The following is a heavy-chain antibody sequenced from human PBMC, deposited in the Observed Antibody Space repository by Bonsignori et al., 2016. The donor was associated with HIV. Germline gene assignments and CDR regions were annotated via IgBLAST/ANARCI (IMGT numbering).Heavy chain of an antibody. CDR1: GFTFSSYG. Sequence: GGSLRLSCAASGFTFSSYGMHWVRQAPGKGLEWLTILSYDGSNKYYADSVKGRFSISRDNSKNMMYLQMNSLRAEDTAVYFCAKQRFQTYDAFDIWGQGTMVTVSS. CDR2: LSYDGSNK. V-gene: IGHV3-33*06. J-gene: IGHJ3*02. CDR3: AKQRFQTYDAFDI. D-gene: IGHD2-21*01.